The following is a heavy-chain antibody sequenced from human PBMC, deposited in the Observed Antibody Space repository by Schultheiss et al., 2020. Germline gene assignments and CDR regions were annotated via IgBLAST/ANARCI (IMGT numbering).Heavy chain of an antibody. CDR2: IYYSGST. CDR1: GGSISGYY. CDR3: ARDWGYDFWSGYYGRNYYYGMDV. D-gene: IGHD3-3*01. Sequence: SETLSLTCTVSGGSISGYYWSWIRQPPGKGLEWIGYIYYSGSTYYNPSLKSRVTISVDTSKNQFSLKLSSVTAVDTAVYYCARDWGYDFWSGYYGRNYYYGMDVWGQGTTVTVSS. J-gene: IGHJ6*02. V-gene: IGHV4-59*06.